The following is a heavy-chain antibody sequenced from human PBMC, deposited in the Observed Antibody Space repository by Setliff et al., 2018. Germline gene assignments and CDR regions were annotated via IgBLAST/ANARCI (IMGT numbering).Heavy chain of an antibody. J-gene: IGHJ4*02. Sequence: SETLSLTCTVSGDSISSGYYYWSWIRQHPGKGLEWIGYIYYSGSTSYYNPSLKSRVTISVDTSKNQFSLKLSSVTAADTAVYYCARGRAGHSGHWGQGTLVTVSS. CDR3: ARGRAGHSGH. CDR1: GDSISSGYYY. CDR2: IYYSGSTS. V-gene: IGHV4-31*03. D-gene: IGHD6-19*01.